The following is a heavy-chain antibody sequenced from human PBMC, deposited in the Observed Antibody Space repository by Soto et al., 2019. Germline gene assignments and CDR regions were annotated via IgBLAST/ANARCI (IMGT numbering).Heavy chain of an antibody. Sequence: GESLKIACKCSGYSFTSYWIGWVRQIPGKGLEWMGIIYPGDSDTRYSPSFQGQVTISADKSISTAYLQWSSLKASDTAMYYCARPPYDSSGYGAFDIWGQGTMVTVSS. J-gene: IGHJ3*02. CDR3: ARPPYDSSGYGAFDI. CDR2: IYPGDSDT. CDR1: GYSFTSYW. V-gene: IGHV5-51*01. D-gene: IGHD3-22*01.